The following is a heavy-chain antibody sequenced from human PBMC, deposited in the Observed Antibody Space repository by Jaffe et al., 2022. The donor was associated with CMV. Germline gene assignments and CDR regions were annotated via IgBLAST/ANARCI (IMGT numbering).Heavy chain of an antibody. V-gene: IGHV4-59*01. CDR3: ARRAAAGLDYYYYYMDV. CDR2: IYYSGST. CDR1: GGSISSYY. J-gene: IGHJ6*03. D-gene: IGHD6-13*01. Sequence: QVQLQESGPGLVKPSETLSLTCTVSGGSISSYYWSWIRQPPGKGLEWIGYIYYSGSTNYNPSLKSRVTISVDTSKNQFSLKLSSVTAADTAVYYCARRAAAGLDYYYYYMDVWGKGTTVTVSS.